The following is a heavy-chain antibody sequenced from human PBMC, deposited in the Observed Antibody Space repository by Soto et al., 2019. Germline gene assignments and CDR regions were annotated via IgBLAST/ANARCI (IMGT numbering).Heavy chain of an antibody. D-gene: IGHD4-17*01. CDR1: GFTFSSYA. V-gene: IGHV3-23*01. CDR3: AKDQDYGDYVGRAGAFDI. Sequence: GGSLRLSCAASGFTFSSYAMSWVRQAPGKGLEWVSAISGSGGSTYYADSVKGRFTISRDNSKNTLYLQMNSLRAEDTAVYYCAKDQDYGDYVGRAGAFDIWGQGTMVTVSS. J-gene: IGHJ3*02. CDR2: ISGSGGST.